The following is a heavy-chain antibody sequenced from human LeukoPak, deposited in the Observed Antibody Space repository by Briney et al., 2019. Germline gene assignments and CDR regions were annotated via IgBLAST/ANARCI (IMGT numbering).Heavy chain of an antibody. CDR1: GFTFSSYD. CDR3: ARSPTTEGGGPQYYFDY. V-gene: IGHV3-13*01. D-gene: IGHD2-15*01. CDR2: IGTAGDT. Sequence: GGSLRLSCAASGFTFSSYDMHWVRQATGEGLEWVSAIGTAGDTYYPGSVKGRFTISRENAKNSLYLQMNSLRAGDTAVYYCARSPTTEGGGPQYYFDYWGQGTLVTVSS. J-gene: IGHJ4*02.